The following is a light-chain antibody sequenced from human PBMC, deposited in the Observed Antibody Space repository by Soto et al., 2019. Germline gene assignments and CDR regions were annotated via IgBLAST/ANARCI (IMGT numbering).Light chain of an antibody. V-gene: IGKV1-39*01. CDR2: AAS. Sequence: DIQMTQSPSSLSASVGDRVTISCRASQNIGSSINWYQQRLREAPKPLIFAASTVQSEVPSRISGSGSGTDFSLTISSLHPEDFATYYCQQSHSMPWTFGQGTKVEIK. CDR3: QQSHSMPWT. J-gene: IGKJ1*01. CDR1: QNIGSS.